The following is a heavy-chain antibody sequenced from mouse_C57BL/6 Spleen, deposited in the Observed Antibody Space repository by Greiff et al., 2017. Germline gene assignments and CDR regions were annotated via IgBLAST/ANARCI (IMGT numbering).Heavy chain of an antibody. CDR2: IHPNSGST. CDR3: ARSTMITTEDY. J-gene: IGHJ2*01. CDR1: GYTFTSYW. V-gene: IGHV1-64*01. Sequence: QVHVKQPGAELVKPGASVKLSCKASGYTFTSYWMHWVKQRPGQGLEWIGMIHPNSGSTNYNEKFKSKATLTVDKSSSTAYMQLSSLTSEDSAVYYCARSTMITTEDYWGQGTTLTVSS. D-gene: IGHD2-4*01.